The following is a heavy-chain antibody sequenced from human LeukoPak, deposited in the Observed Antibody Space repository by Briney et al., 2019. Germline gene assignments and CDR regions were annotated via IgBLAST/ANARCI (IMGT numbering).Heavy chain of an antibody. Sequence: SETLSLTCTVSGGSISSSSYYWGWIRQPPGKGLEWIGSIYYSGSTYYNSSLKSRVTISVDRSNNQFSLKLSSVTAADTAVYYCASLTSYYFDYWGQGALVTVSS. CDR2: IYYSGST. CDR1: GGSISSSSYY. CDR3: ASLTSYYFDY. V-gene: IGHV4-39*07. J-gene: IGHJ4*02.